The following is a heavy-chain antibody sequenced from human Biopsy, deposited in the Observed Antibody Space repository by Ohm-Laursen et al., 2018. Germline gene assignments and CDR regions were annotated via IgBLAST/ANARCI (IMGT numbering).Heavy chain of an antibody. CDR1: GFNFDDYA. J-gene: IGHJ4*02. V-gene: IGHV3-9*01. D-gene: IGHD3-16*01. CDR3: VRSLRNYDFLDS. CDR2: LTWNSGTI. Sequence: SLRLSCAAFGFNFDDYAMHWIRHGPGKGLEWVAGLTWNSGTIAYAGSVRGRFTISRDNAKNSLYLQMNNLTSEDTALYYCVRSLRNYDFLDSWGQGTLVSVSS.